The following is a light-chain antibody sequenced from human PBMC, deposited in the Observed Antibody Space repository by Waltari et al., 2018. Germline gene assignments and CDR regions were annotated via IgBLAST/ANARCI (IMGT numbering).Light chain of an antibody. CDR3: QQYEDWPRT. Sequence: EIVMTQSPVTLSVSPGDTATLSCRASQRVHTHVAWYQEKPGRAPRTLIYGASARVSGVPARFSGSGSETEFTLTINSLQSDDFAVYYCQQYEDWPRTFGGGTKVEI. CDR2: GAS. CDR1: QRVHTH. J-gene: IGKJ4*01. V-gene: IGKV3-15*01.